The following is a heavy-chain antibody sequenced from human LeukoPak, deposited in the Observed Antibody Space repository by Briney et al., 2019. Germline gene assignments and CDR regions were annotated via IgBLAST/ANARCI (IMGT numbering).Heavy chain of an antibody. J-gene: IGHJ4*02. CDR2: ISYDGSNK. V-gene: IGHV3-30-3*01. D-gene: IGHD6-19*01. CDR3: ARAKQWLPPFDY. Sequence: GGSLRLSCAASGFTFSSYAMHWVRQAPGKGLEWVAVISYDGSNKYYADSVESRFTISRDNSKNTLYLQMNSLRAEDTAVYYCARAKQWLPPFDYWGQGTLVTVSS. CDR1: GFTFSSYA.